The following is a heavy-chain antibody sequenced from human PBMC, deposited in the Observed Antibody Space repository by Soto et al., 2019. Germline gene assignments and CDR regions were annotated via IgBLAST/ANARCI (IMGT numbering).Heavy chain of an antibody. CDR1: GDSVSSNIAA. Sequence: SQTLSLTCAISGDSVSSNIAAWNWIRQSPSRGLEWLGRTYYRSKWYNDYAVSVKSRITINPDTSKNQFSLQLNSVTPEDTAVYYCARGTYGHYDSSGYYYGYWGQGTLVTVSS. D-gene: IGHD3-22*01. J-gene: IGHJ4*02. CDR3: ARGTYGHYDSSGYYYGY. CDR2: TYYRSKWYN. V-gene: IGHV6-1*01.